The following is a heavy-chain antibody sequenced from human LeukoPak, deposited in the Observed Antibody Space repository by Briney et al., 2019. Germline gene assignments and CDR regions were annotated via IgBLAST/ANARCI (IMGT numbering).Heavy chain of an antibody. CDR3: ARSPAHNWFDP. Sequence: GGSLRLSCAASGFTFSSYWMTWVRQAPGKGLEWVANIKQDGSEKNYMGSAEGRFIISRDNSKNMLYLQLNSLRPEDAGVYYCARSPAHNWFDPWGQGTLVTVSS. V-gene: IGHV3-7*01. CDR2: IKQDGSEK. CDR1: GFTFSSYW. J-gene: IGHJ5*02.